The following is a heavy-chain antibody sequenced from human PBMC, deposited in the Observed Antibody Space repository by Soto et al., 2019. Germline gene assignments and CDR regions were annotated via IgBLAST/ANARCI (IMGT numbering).Heavy chain of an antibody. CDR3: VRGTDCATVVACHRYFDA. V-gene: IGHV4-30-4*01. D-gene: IGHD2-8*01. Sequence: QVRLQESGPGLVKSSQTLSLTCSVSGGAINSDYYYWGWVRQPPGKGLEWIGYMYSSGSTYSNPYLKSPVAMSVDTSQNPFSLSLTSVTAADTAVYFCVRGTDCATVVACHRYFDAWGQGIPVTVSS. CDR2: MYSSGST. J-gene: IGHJ4*02. CDR1: GGAINSDYYY.